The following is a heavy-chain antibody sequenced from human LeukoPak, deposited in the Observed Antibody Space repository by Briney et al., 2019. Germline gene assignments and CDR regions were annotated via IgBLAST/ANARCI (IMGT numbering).Heavy chain of an antibody. D-gene: IGHD4-17*01. CDR3: ARSHGDYVTWFDP. CDR1: GFTFSSHA. CDR2: ISGSGDYI. V-gene: IGHV3-23*01. J-gene: IGHJ5*02. Sequence: SGGSLRLSCQASGFTFSSHAMSWVRQSPAKGLEWVAGISGSGDYIDYPESVKGRVTISRDNAKNTLYLQMNRLRADDTAVYYCARSHGDYVTWFDPWGQGTLVTVSS.